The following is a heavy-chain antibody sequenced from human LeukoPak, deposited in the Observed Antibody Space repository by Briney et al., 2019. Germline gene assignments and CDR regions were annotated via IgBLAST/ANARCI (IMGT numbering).Heavy chain of an antibody. J-gene: IGHJ6*03. CDR1: GFTFSSYA. D-gene: IGHD6-19*01. V-gene: IGHV3-23*01. CDR2: ISNSGGGT. Sequence: GGSLRLSCAASGFTFSSYAMSWVRQAPGKGLDWVSTISNSGGGTYYADSVKGRFTISRDTSKNTLHLQMNSLRAEDTALYYCAKQWTYHYMDVWGKGTTVTVSS. CDR3: AKQWTYHYMDV.